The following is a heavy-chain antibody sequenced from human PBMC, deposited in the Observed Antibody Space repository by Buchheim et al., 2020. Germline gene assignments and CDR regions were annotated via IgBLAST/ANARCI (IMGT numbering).Heavy chain of an antibody. D-gene: IGHD6-6*01. CDR2: ITSSGSTI. J-gene: IGHJ4*02. Sequence: EVQLVESGGGLVQPGGSLRLSCAASGFTFSSYEMNWVRQAPGKGLEWVAYITSSGSTIYYADSVKGRFTISRDNAKNSLYLQMNSLRAEDTAVYYCAREGHSSSSSDYWGQGTL. CDR3: AREGHSSSSSDY. V-gene: IGHV3-48*03. CDR1: GFTFSSYE.